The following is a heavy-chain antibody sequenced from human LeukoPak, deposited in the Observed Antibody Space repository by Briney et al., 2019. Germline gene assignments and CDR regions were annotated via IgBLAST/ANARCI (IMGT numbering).Heavy chain of an antibody. CDR3: VKVRRCYDSSGYYYNGYFDY. Sequence: GGSLRLSCAASGFIFSRYTMTWVRQAPGRGLERVSSISGSADITNYADSGRGRFTISRDNSKHTLSLQMNRLRPEDTAVYYCVKVRRCYDSSGYYYNGYFDYWGQGTLVTVSS. J-gene: IGHJ4*02. V-gene: IGHV3-23*01. CDR2: ISGSADIT. CDR1: GFIFSRYT. D-gene: IGHD3-22*01.